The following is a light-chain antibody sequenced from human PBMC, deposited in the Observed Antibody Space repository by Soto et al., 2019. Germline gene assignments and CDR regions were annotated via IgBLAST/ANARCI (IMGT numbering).Light chain of an antibody. CDR2: DAS. Sequence: DIVLSQSPATLSVSPGERDTLSCRASQSVSSNLAWYQQKPGQAPRLLIYDASNRATGIPARFSGSGSGTDFTLTINSLEPEDFAIYYCQQRNTWPPVTFGQGTRLEI. J-gene: IGKJ5*01. CDR1: QSVSSN. CDR3: QQRNTWPPVT. V-gene: IGKV3-11*01.